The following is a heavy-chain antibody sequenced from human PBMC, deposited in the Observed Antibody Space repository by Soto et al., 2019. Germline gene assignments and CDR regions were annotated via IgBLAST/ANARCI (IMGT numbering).Heavy chain of an antibody. CDR2: IYWNDDK. CDR3: AHSIAVAELDWFDP. J-gene: IGHJ5*02. Sequence: SCPTLVNPTQTLTLTCTFSGFSLSTSGVGVGWIRQPPGKALEWLALIYWNDDKRYSPSLKSRLTITKDTSKNQVVLTMTNMDPVDTATYYCAHSIAVAELDWFDPWGQGTLVTVSS. CDR1: GFSLSTSGVG. D-gene: IGHD6-19*01. V-gene: IGHV2-5*01.